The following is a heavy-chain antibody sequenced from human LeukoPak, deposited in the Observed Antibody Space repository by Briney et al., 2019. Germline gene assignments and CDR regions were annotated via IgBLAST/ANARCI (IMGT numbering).Heavy chain of an antibody. Sequence: PSETLCLTCTVSGGSISSYYWSWIRQPPGKGLEWIGYIYYSGSTNYNPSLKSRVTISVDTSKNQFSLKLSSVTAADTAVYYCARQVGARWGQGTLVTVSS. D-gene: IGHD1-26*01. J-gene: IGHJ4*02. CDR2: IYYSGST. V-gene: IGHV4-59*08. CDR3: ARQVGAR. CDR1: GGSISSYY.